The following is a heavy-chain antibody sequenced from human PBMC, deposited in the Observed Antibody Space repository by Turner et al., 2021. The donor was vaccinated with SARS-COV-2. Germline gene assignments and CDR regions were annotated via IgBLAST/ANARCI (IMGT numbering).Heavy chain of an antibody. Sequence: EVQLVESGGGLVKPGGSLRLPCAASGFTFSSYSMNWVRQAPGKGLEWVSSISSSSSYIHYADSVKGRFTISRDNAKNSLYLQMNSLRAEDTAVYYCSRDPWDYDSSGWPPSDYWGQGTLVTVSS. CDR2: ISSSSSYI. CDR1: GFTFSSYS. J-gene: IGHJ4*02. CDR3: SRDPWDYDSSGWPPSDY. V-gene: IGHV3-21*01. D-gene: IGHD3-22*01.